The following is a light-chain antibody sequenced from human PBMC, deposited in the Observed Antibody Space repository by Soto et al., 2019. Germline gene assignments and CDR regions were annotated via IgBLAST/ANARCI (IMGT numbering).Light chain of an antibody. CDR1: QSVSTN. CDR3: QQYDKWPYT. J-gene: IGKJ2*01. V-gene: IGKV3-15*01. CDR2: AAS. Sequence: EMVMTQSPATFSVSLGERVTFSCRASQSVSTNLAWYQHKVGQAPRLLIYAASTRATGIPSWFSGSGSGTEFALSISSLQSEDFAVYFCQQYDKWPYTFGQGTKLEIK.